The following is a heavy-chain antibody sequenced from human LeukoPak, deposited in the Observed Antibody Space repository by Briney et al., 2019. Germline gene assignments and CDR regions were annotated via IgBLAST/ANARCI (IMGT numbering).Heavy chain of an antibody. CDR2: ISAYNGNT. CDR3: ARAYSNPPAYYYYGMDV. CDR1: GYTFTSYG. V-gene: IGHV1-18*01. Sequence: ASVKVSCKASGYTFTSYGISWVRQAPGQGLEWMGWISAYNGNTNYAQKLQGRVTMTTDTSTSTDYMELRSLRSDDTAVYYCARAYSNPPAYYYYGMDVWGQGTTVTVSS. D-gene: IGHD4-11*01. J-gene: IGHJ6*02.